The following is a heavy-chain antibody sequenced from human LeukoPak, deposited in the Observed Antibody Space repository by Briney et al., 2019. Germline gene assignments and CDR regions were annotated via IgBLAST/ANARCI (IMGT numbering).Heavy chain of an antibody. CDR3: ARVLRHIGYPYYFDY. J-gene: IGHJ4*02. V-gene: IGHV3-48*03. CDR2: ISSSGSTI. D-gene: IGHD6-25*01. Sequence: SGGSLRLSCAASGFTFSSYEMNWVRQAPGKGLEWVSYISSSGSTIYYADSVKGRFTISRDNAKNSLYLQMNSLRAEDTAVYYCARVLRHIGYPYYFDYWGQGTLVTVSS. CDR1: GFTFSSYE.